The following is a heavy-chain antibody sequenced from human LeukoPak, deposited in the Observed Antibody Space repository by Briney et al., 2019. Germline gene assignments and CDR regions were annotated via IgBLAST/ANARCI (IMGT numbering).Heavy chain of an antibody. V-gene: IGHV3-30*18. D-gene: IGHD1-14*01. CDR3: AKGLFFLGSAYNPLIWFDP. CDR2: ISYDGGNK. J-gene: IGHJ5*02. Sequence: GGSLSFPCAASVHPFSRYGMHWVRLAPGKGLEWVSFISYDGGNKVHADSVKGRLTNSSDNSTKKVYLQMNNLRAEDTAVYYCAKGLFFLGSAYNPLIWFDPWGQGTLVTVSS. CDR1: VHPFSRYG.